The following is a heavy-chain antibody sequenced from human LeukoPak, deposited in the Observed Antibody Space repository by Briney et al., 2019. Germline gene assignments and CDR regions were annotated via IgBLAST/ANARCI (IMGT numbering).Heavy chain of an antibody. CDR2: IYYSGST. CDR3: ARKVLVLPYGSGSAWFDP. J-gene: IGHJ5*02. V-gene: IGHV4-30-4*01. CDR1: GGSISSGDYY. D-gene: IGHD3-10*01. Sequence: SETLSLTCTVSGGSISSGDYYWSWIRQPPGKGLEWIGYIYYSGSTYYNPSLKSRVTISVDTSKNQFSLKLSSVTAADTAVYYCARKVLVLPYGSGSAWFDPWGQGTLVTVSS.